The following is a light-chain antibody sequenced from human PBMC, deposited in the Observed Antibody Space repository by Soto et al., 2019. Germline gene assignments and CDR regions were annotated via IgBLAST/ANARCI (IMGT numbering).Light chain of an antibody. V-gene: IGKV1-33*01. CDR2: DAS. Sequence: DFPRTQSPSSLSASVGDRVNITCQASPDINKNLIWYQQKPGKAPKLLIYDASDLETGVPSRFSGSGSGTDFNLTISSLQTEDFATYDCQQRYSSTRTFGQGTKVDIK. CDR3: QQRYSSTRT. CDR1: PDINKN. J-gene: IGKJ1*01.